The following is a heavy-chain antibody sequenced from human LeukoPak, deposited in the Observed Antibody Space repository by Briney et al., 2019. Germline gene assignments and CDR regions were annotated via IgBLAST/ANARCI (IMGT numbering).Heavy chain of an antibody. CDR1: GYSISSGYY. V-gene: IGHV4-38-2*02. D-gene: IGHD3-10*01. J-gene: IGHJ5*02. Sequence: SETLSLTCAVSGYSISSGYYWGWIRPPPGKGLEWIGIIYHSGSTYYNPSLKSRVTISVDTSKNQFSLKLSSVTAADTAVYYCARDGLSQRAKPDRYYYGSGRRNLNWFDPWGQGTLVTVSS. CDR3: ARDGLSQRAKPDRYYYGSGRRNLNWFDP. CDR2: IYHSGST.